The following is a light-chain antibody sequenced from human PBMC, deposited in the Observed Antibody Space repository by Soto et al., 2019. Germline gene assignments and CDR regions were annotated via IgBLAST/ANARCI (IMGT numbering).Light chain of an antibody. Sequence: EIVLTQSPGTLSLSPGERATLSCRASQIVSSSYLAWYQHKPVQAPRLLIYGASSRSTGVPDRFSGSGSGTDFSLTIIKLEPEDFAVYCCQQYGSSPWTFGLGTEVEIK. CDR2: GAS. J-gene: IGKJ1*01. CDR3: QQYGSSPWT. CDR1: QIVSSSY. V-gene: IGKV3-20*01.